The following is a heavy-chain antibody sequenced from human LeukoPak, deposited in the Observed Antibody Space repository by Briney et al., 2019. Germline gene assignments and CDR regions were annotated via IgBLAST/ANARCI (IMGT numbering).Heavy chain of an antibody. J-gene: IGHJ5*02. Sequence: GGSLRLSCAASGFTFSNAWMSWVRQAPGKGLEWVSAISGSGGSTYYADSVKGRFTISRDNSKNTLYLQMNSLRAEDTAVYYCAKDPLMDYGDYVWNWFDPWGQGTLVTVSS. V-gene: IGHV3-23*01. CDR3: AKDPLMDYGDYVWNWFDP. CDR2: ISGSGGST. D-gene: IGHD4-17*01. CDR1: GFTFSNAW.